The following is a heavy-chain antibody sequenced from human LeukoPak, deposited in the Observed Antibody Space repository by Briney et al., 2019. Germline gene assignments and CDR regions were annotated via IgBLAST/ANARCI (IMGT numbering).Heavy chain of an antibody. CDR2: ISGSGGST. V-gene: IGHV3-23*01. D-gene: IGHD1-26*01. CDR3: ANKNRGYSGSYL. J-gene: IGHJ4*02. CDR1: GFTFSSYA. Sequence: GGSLRLSCAASGFTFSSYAMSWVRQAPGKGLEWVSAISGSGGSTYYADSVEGRFTISRDNSKNTLYLQMNSLRAEDTAVYYCANKNRGYSGSYLWGQGTLVTVSS.